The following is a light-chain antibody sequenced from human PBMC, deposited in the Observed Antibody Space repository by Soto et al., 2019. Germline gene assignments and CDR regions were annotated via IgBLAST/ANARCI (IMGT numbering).Light chain of an antibody. Sequence: QSVLTQPPSVSATPGQKVTIACSGSRSNIGNNHVSWYQQVPGTAPKLLIYDSDKRPSGIPDRFSVSRSGTSATLAITRLQTGDEADYYCGTWDGGLLFGGGTKLTVL. CDR3: GTWDGGLL. J-gene: IGLJ2*01. CDR2: DSD. V-gene: IGLV1-51*01. CDR1: RSNIGNNH.